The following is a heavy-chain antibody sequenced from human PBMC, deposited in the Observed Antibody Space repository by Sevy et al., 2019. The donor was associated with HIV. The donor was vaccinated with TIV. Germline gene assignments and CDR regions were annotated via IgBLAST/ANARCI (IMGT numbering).Heavy chain of an antibody. Sequence: GGSLRLSCAASGFTFSTYWMSWFRQAPGKGLEWVANINEDGTEKFYVDSVKGRFTMSRDNAKNSLYLQMNSLRADDAAVYHCARDNATVSRRGLRYYYYGTDVWGQGTTVTVSS. CDR1: GFTFSTYW. CDR2: INEDGTEK. V-gene: IGHV3-7*01. J-gene: IGHJ6*02. CDR3: ARDNATVSRRGLRYYYYGTDV. D-gene: IGHD2-2*01.